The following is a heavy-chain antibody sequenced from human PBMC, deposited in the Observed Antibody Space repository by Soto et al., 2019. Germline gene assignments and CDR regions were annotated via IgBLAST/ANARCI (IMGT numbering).Heavy chain of an antibody. D-gene: IGHD5-18*01. J-gene: IGHJ4*02. CDR1: GYTFTSYG. CDR2: ISAYNGNT. CDR3: ARDWYVELWSRELDY. V-gene: IGHV1-18*01. Sequence: ASVKVSCKASGYTFTSYGISWVRQAPGQGLEWMGWISAYNGNTNYAQKLQGRVTMTTDTSTSTAYMELRSLRSDDTAVYYCARDWYVELWSRELDYWGQGTLVTVSS.